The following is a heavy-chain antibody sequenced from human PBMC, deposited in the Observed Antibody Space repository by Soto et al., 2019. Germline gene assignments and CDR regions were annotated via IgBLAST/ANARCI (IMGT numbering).Heavy chain of an antibody. D-gene: IGHD3-22*01. J-gene: IGHJ4*02. CDR1: GDSIIGIYH. Sequence: LPETLSLTCAVSGDSIIGIYHWAWIRQSPGRGLEWIASINHSGSTNYNPSLKSRVTISVDTSKNQFSLKLSSVTAADTAVYYCHYYDSSGYYVYWGQGTLVTVSS. V-gene: IGHV4-38-2*01. CDR3: HYYDSSGYYVY. CDR2: INHSGST.